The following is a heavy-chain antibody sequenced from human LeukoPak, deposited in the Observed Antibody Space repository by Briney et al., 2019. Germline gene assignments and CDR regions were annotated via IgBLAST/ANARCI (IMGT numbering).Heavy chain of an antibody. CDR3: ATAPRYIYYGMDV. Sequence: ASVKVSCKVSGYTLTELSMHWVRQAHGKGLEWMGGFDPEDGETIYAQKFQGRVTMTEETSTDTAYMELSSLRSEATAVYYCATAPRYIYYGMDVWGQGTTVTVSS. V-gene: IGHV1-24*01. D-gene: IGHD1-14*01. CDR1: GYTLTELS. J-gene: IGHJ6*02. CDR2: FDPEDGET.